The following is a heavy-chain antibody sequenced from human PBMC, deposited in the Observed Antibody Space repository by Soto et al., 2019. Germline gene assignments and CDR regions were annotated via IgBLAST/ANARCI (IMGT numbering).Heavy chain of an antibody. D-gene: IGHD1-1*01. CDR2: ISGSGGSI. J-gene: IGHJ6*02. V-gene: IGHV3-23*01. CDR3: VKGYWKGDV. CDR1: GFTFSTYA. Sequence: EVQLLESGGGLVQPGGSLRLSCAASGFTFSTYAMKWVRQAPGNGLGWVSAISGSGGSIHYADSVKGRFTISRDNSKNTLDLQMNSLRDEDTAVYHCVKGYWKGDVWGQGTTVTVSS.